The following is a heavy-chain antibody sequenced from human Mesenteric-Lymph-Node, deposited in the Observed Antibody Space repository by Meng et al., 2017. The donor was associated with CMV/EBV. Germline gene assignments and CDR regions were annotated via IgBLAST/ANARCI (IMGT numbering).Heavy chain of an antibody. CDR3: ARDLLGGSGSYYTPWAY. Sequence: GPFSSYAISWVRQAPGQGLEWMGGIIPIFGTANYAQKFQGRVTITADESTSTAYMELSSLRSEDTAVYYCARDLLGGSGSYYTPWAYWGQGTLVTVSS. V-gene: IGHV1-69*01. D-gene: IGHD3-10*01. CDR1: GPFSSYA. CDR2: IIPIFGTA. J-gene: IGHJ4*02.